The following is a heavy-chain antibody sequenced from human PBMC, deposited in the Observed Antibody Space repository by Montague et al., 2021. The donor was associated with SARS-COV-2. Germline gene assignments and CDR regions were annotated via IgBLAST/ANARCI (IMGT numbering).Heavy chain of an antibody. CDR3: ARQLPSYCATSKCYPYYFDC. CDR2: ISYTGRT. D-gene: IGHD2-8*01. Sequence: SETLSLTCTVSGGSISSPDYYWGWIRQSPGKGLEWIGSISYTGRTYYNPSLRSRVSFSMDTSKNHVSLSLSSVTVADTAVYFCARQLPSYCATSKCYPYYFDCWGQGALVTVSS. V-gene: IGHV4-39*01. J-gene: IGHJ4*02. CDR1: GGSISSPDYY.